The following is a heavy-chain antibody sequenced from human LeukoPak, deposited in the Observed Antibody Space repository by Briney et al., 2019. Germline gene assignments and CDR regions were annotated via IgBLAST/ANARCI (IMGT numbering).Heavy chain of an antibody. D-gene: IGHD3-10*01. V-gene: IGHV3-33*01. J-gene: IGHJ3*02. CDR2: IWFDGSNK. CDR3: ARDRGVGRSAFDI. Sequence: PGGSLRLSCAASGFTFSSFGMHCVRQAPGKGLEWVAVIWFDGSNKYYPDSVKGRFTISRDNSKNNLYLQMSSLRAEDTAVYYCARDRGVGRSAFDIWGQGTMVTVSS. CDR1: GFTFSSFG.